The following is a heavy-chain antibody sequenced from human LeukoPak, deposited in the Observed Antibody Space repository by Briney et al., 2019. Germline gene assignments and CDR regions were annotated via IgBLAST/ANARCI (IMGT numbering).Heavy chain of an antibody. CDR1: GGSISSGDYY. Sequence: SQTLSLTCTVSGGSISSGDYYWSWIRQPPGKGLEWIGYIYYSGSTYYNPSLKSRVTISVDTSKNQFSLKLSSVTAADTAVYYCARDRTPTEYYYYYYGMDVWGQGTTVTVSS. V-gene: IGHV4-30-4*01. CDR3: ARDRTPTEYYYYYYGMDV. D-gene: IGHD4-11*01. CDR2: IYYSGST. J-gene: IGHJ6*02.